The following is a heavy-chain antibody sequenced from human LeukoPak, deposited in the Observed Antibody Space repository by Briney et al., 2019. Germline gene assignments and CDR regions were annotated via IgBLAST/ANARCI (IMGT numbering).Heavy chain of an antibody. V-gene: IGHV1-46*01. J-gene: IGHJ3*02. CDR1: GFTFSSYG. D-gene: IGHD2-15*01. CDR2: INPSGGST. CDR3: ARAPLGYCSGGSCYPPRQAIDI. Sequence: GGSLRLSCAASGFTFSSYGMHWVRQAPGQGLEWMGIINPSGGSTSYAQKFQGRVTMTRDTSISTAYMELSRLRSDDTAVYYCARAPLGYCSGGSCYPPRQAIDIWGQGTMVTVSS.